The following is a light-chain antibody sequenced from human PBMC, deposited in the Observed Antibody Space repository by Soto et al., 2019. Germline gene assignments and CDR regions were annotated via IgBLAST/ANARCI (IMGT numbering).Light chain of an antibody. CDR3: QQYGSSPQT. Sequence: EIVLTPSPGTLSFSPREKANLSCRASQSVRSNCLAWYQQKPGQAPRLLIYGASSRATGIPDRFSGSGSGTDFSLTISRLEPEDFAVYYCQQYGSSPQTFGQGTKV. CDR1: QSVRSNC. CDR2: GAS. V-gene: IGKV3-20*01. J-gene: IGKJ1*01.